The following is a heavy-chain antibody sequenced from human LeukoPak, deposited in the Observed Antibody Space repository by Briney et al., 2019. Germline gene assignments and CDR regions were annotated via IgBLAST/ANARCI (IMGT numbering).Heavy chain of an antibody. CDR3: ARDRGTGSIGGWFDP. Sequence: GASVKVSCKASGYKFTGDYIHWLRQAPGQELEWMGWINPNTGATNYAQKFQGRVTMTRDTSINTAYMDLGRLRSDDTAVYYCARDRGTGSIGGWFDPWGQGTLVTVSS. CDR1: GYKFTGDY. V-gene: IGHV1-2*02. CDR2: INPNTGAT. D-gene: IGHD2-8*02. J-gene: IGHJ5*02.